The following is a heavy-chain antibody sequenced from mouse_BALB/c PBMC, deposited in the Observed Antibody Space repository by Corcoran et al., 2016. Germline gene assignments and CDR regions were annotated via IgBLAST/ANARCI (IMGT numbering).Heavy chain of an antibody. CDR3: TRQGNDD. Sequence: QVQLQQSGAELVRPGASVTLSCKASGYTFTDYEMHWVKQTPVHGLEWIGAIDPETGGTAYTQKFKGKATLTADKSSSTAYMELRSLTSEDSAVYYCTRQGNDDWGQGTTLTVSS. CDR2: IDPETGGT. J-gene: IGHJ2*01. V-gene: IGHV1-15*01. CDR1: GYTFTDYE. D-gene: IGHD2-1*01.